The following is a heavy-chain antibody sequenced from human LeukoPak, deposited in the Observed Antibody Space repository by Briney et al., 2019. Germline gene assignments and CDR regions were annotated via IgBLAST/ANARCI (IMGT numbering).Heavy chain of an antibody. V-gene: IGHV1-24*01. CDR3: MIDYFDWASSRSGNYF. J-gene: IGHJ4*02. D-gene: IGHD3-3*01. Sequence: ASVKVSCKVSGYRLSAVSMHWARQAPGKGLEWMGGFEPEDGATIYAERFQGRITMTEDTSTDTAYMDLSRLTSEDTAVYYCMIDYFDWASSRSGNYFWGQGTLVTVSS. CDR1: GYRLSAVS. CDR2: FEPEDGAT.